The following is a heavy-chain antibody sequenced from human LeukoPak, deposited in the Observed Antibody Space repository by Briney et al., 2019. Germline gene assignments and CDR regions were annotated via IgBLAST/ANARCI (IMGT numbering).Heavy chain of an antibody. J-gene: IGHJ6*02. Sequence: ASVKVSCKASGYTFTSYAMHWVRQAPGQRLEWMGWINAGNGNTKYSQKFQGRVTITRDTSASTAYMELSSLRSEDTAVYYCARGSMVRNYYYYGMDVWGQGTTVTVSS. CDR3: ARGSMVRNYYYYGMDV. D-gene: IGHD3-10*01. V-gene: IGHV1-3*01. CDR1: GYTFTSYA. CDR2: INAGNGNT.